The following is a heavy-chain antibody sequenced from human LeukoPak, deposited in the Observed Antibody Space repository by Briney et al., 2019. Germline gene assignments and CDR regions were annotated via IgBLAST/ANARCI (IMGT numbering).Heavy chain of an antibody. V-gene: IGHV1-18*01. CDR3: ARASHRWLQLDY. CDR1: GYTFTSYG. J-gene: IGHJ4*02. CDR2: ISAYNGNT. D-gene: IGHD5-24*01. Sequence: ASVKVSCKASGYTFTSYGISWVRQAPGQGLEWMGWISAYNGNTNYAQKLQGRVTMTTDTSTSTAYVELRSLRSDDTAVYYCARASHRWLQLDYWGQGTLVTVSS.